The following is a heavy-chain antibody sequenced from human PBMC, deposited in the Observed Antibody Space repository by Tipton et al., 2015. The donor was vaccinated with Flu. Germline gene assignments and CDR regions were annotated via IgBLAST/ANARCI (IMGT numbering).Heavy chain of an antibody. J-gene: IGHJ4*02. Sequence: QLVQSGGGLVQPGGSLRLSCAASGFIFSDYWMIWFRQAPGKGLEWVANIKQDGSQKYYVNSVRGRFTISRDNARNSLYLQMNGLRADDTAVYYCARGGLAPGNYWGQGTLVTVSS. D-gene: IGHD6-13*01. CDR2: IKQDGSQK. V-gene: IGHV3-7*01. CDR3: ARGGLAPGNY. CDR1: GFIFSDYW.